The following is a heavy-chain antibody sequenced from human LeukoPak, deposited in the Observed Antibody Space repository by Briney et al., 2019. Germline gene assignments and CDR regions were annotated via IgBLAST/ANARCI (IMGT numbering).Heavy chain of an antibody. CDR1: GGSINSGDYY. D-gene: IGHD3-10*01. CDR3: ARGDDPTYNYGSGTSYDFDY. V-gene: IGHV4-31*03. J-gene: IGHJ4*02. Sequence: SETLSLTCTVSGGSINSGDYYWSWIRQLPGKGLEWIGYIYYSGSTYYPPSLRSRVTISVDTSKNQFSLRLSSVTAADTAVYYCARGDDPTYNYGSGTSYDFDYWGQGTLVIVSS. CDR2: IYYSGST.